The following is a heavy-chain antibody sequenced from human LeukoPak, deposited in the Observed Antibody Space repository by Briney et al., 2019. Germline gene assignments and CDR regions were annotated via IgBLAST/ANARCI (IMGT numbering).Heavy chain of an antibody. D-gene: IGHD6-19*01. V-gene: IGHV1-8*02. CDR1: GYTFTGYY. CDR3: ARVERQWLVQIIDY. Sequence: ASVKVSCKASGYTFTGYYMHWVRQAPGQGLEWMGWMNPNSGNTGYAQKFQGRVTMTRNTSISTAYMELSSLRSEDTAVYYCARVERQWLVQIIDYWGQGTLVTVSS. J-gene: IGHJ4*02. CDR2: MNPNSGNT.